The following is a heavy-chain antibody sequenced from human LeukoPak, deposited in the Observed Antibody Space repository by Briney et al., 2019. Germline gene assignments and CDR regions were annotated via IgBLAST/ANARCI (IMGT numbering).Heavy chain of an antibody. Sequence: PGGSLRLSCAASGFTFSSYEMNWVRQAPGKGLEWVSYISGSGSTIYYADSVKGRFTISRDNAKNSLYLQMNSLRAEDTAVYYYARDQYVWGSYRQSFDYWGQGTLVTVSS. CDR3: ARDQYVWGSYRQSFDY. V-gene: IGHV3-48*03. CDR2: ISGSGSTI. D-gene: IGHD3-16*02. J-gene: IGHJ4*02. CDR1: GFTFSSYE.